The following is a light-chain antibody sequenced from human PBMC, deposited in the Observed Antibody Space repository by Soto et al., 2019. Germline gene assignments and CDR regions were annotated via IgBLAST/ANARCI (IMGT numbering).Light chain of an antibody. CDR1: QSVSSD. Sequence: EIVLTQSPGTLSLSPGERATFSCRASQSVSSDLAWYEQKPGQAPRLLIYGASTRATGIPARFSGSGSGTEFTLTIGSLQSEDFAVYYCQQYNNWPLTFGGGTKVDIK. CDR2: GAS. V-gene: IGKV3-15*01. J-gene: IGKJ4*01. CDR3: QQYNNWPLT.